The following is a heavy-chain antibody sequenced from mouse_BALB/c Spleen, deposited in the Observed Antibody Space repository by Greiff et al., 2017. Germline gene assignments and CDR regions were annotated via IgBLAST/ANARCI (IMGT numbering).Heavy chain of an antibody. J-gene: IGHJ2*01. CDR3: AREEGKLYCDY. CDR2: IDPANGNT. CDR1: GFNIKDTY. V-gene: IGHV14-3*02. Sequence: VQLQQSGAELVKPGASVKLSCTASGFNIKDTYMHWVKQRPEQGLEWIGRIDPANGNTKYDPKFQGKVTITADTSSNTAYLQLSSLTSEDTAVYYCAREEGKLYCDYWGQGTTLTVSS.